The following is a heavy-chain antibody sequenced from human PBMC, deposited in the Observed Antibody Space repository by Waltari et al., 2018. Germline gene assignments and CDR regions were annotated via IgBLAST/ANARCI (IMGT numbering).Heavy chain of an antibody. V-gene: IGHV3-66*01. D-gene: IGHD4-17*01. Sequence: EVQLVQSGGGLVQPGGSLRLSCAASGFTVGSNYMTWVRQAPGEGLACVSGIYRGGGTYDGAAVKGRFTISRDTSKNTLFLQMNSLRAEDTAMYYCARVGDYALKDWGQGTLVTVSS. J-gene: IGHJ4*02. CDR3: ARVGDYALKD. CDR1: GFTVGSNY. CDR2: IYRGGGT.